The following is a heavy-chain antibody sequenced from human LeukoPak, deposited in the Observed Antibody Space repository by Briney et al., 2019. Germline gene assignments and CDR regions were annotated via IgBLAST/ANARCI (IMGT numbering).Heavy chain of an antibody. J-gene: IGHJ5*02. Sequence: SETLSLTCAVYGGSFSGYYWSWIRQPPGKGLEWIGEINHSGSTNYNPSLKSRVTISVDTSKNQFSLKLSSVTAADTAVYYFVRAEDVLRYFDWSLPFDPWGQGTLVTVSS. CDR3: VRAEDVLRYFDWSLPFDP. V-gene: IGHV4-34*01. D-gene: IGHD3-9*01. CDR2: INHSGST. CDR1: GGSFSGYY.